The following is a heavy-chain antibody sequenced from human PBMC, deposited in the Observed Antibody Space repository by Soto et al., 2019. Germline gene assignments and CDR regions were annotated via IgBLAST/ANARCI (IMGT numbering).Heavy chain of an antibody. V-gene: IGHV4-59*01. CDR2: VYYSGRT. Sequence: PSETLSLTCSVSGGSINNYYWNWLRQPPGKGLEWIGYVYYSGRTKYNPSLRNRVTMSLDTSENQFSLRLSSVTAADTAVYYCARSRIATYFDYWGQGTLVTVSS. J-gene: IGHJ4*02. D-gene: IGHD2-21*01. CDR1: GGSINNYY. CDR3: ARSRIATYFDY.